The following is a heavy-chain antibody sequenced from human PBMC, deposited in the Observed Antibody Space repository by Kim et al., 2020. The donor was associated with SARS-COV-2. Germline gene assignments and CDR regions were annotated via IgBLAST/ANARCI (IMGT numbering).Heavy chain of an antibody. CDR1: GYTFTSYG. V-gene: IGHV1-18*04. CDR2: ISAYNGNT. CDR3: ARGWELLSGGNYFDY. Sequence: ASVKVSCKASGYTFTSYGISWVRQAPGQGLEWMGWISAYNGNTNYAQKLQGRVTMTTDTSTSTAYMELRSLRSDDTAVYYCARGWELLSGGNYFDYWGQGTLVTVSS. D-gene: IGHD1-26*01. J-gene: IGHJ4*02.